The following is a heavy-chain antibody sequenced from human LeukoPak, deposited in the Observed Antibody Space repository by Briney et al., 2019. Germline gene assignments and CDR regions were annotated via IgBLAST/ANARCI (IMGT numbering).Heavy chain of an antibody. CDR2: ISWNSGTK. Sequence: GRSLRLSCAASGFTFDDYAMHWVRQAPGKGLEWVSGISWNSGTKAYADSVKGRFTISRDNAKNSLYLQMNSLRAEDTALYYCAKDSGSRSFYFDFWGQGTLVTVSS. D-gene: IGHD1-26*01. CDR3: AKDSGSRSFYFDF. J-gene: IGHJ4*02. CDR1: GFTFDDYA. V-gene: IGHV3-9*01.